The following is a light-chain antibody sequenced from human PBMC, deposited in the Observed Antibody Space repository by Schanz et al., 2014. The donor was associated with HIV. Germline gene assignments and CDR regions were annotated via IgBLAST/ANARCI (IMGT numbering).Light chain of an antibody. V-gene: IGLV1-40*01. CDR2: DNT. J-gene: IGLJ3*02. CDR3: QSFDSSLNGVV. CDR1: SSNIGTGYD. Sequence: QSVLTQPPSVSGAPGQRVTISCTGSSSNIGTGYDVQWYQQLPGTAPKLLIFDNTHRPSGVPARFSGSKSGSSASLAISGLQAEDEADYFCQSFDSSLNGVVFGGGTKLTVL.